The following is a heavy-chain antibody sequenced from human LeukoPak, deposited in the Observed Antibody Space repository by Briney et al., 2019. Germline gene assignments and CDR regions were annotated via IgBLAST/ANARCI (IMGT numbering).Heavy chain of an antibody. Sequence: SETLSLTCTVSGGSISSRSNYWGWIRQPPGKGLEWIGSISYSGSTYYNPSLKSRVTISVDTSKNQFSLKLSSVTAADTAVYYCAKRGYCRGGTCFSHDAFDIWGQGTMVTVSS. CDR3: AKRGYCRGGTCFSHDAFDI. D-gene: IGHD2-15*01. J-gene: IGHJ3*02. CDR2: ISYSGST. V-gene: IGHV4-39*07. CDR1: GGSISSRSNY.